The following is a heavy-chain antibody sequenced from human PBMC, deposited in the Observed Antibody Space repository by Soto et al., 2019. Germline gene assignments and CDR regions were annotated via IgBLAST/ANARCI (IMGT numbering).Heavy chain of an antibody. V-gene: IGHV5-10-1*01. J-gene: IGHJ6*02. CDR3: ARRTSSSGSRYYGMDV. Sequence: GESLKISCKGSGYSFTSYWISWVRQMPGKGLEWMGRIDPSDSYTNYSPSFQGHVTISADKSISTAYLQWSSLKASDTAMYYCARRTSSSGSRYYGMDVWGQGTTVTVSS. CDR1: GYSFTSYW. CDR2: IDPSDSYT. D-gene: IGHD5-18*01.